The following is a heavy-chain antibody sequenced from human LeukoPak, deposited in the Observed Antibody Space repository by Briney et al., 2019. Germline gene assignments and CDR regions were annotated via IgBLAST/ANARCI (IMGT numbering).Heavy chain of an antibody. CDR3: ARREEGTGRNWFDP. Sequence: SVNVSCKASGGTFSRYAISWVRQAPGQELEWMGGIIPIFGTANDAQKFQGRVTITADESTSTAYMELSSRRSEDTAVYYCARREEGTGRNWFDPWGQGTLVTVSS. V-gene: IGHV1-69*01. CDR1: GGTFSRYA. CDR2: IIPIFGTA. J-gene: IGHJ5*02. D-gene: IGHD1-14*01.